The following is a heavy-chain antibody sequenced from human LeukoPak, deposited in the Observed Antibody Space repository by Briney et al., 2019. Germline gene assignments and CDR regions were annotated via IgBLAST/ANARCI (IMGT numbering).Heavy chain of an antibody. Sequence: PSEALSLTCTVSGGSISSRDYYWSWIRQPPGKGLEWIGFLYYRGNTYYNPSPKSRVIISVDTSKNQFSLKLSSVTAADTAVYYCARVPSGAYGDYYFDYWGQGTLVTVSS. CDR1: GGSISSRDYY. CDR2: LYYRGNT. V-gene: IGHV4-30-4*01. D-gene: IGHD4-17*01. CDR3: ARVPSGAYGDYYFDY. J-gene: IGHJ4*02.